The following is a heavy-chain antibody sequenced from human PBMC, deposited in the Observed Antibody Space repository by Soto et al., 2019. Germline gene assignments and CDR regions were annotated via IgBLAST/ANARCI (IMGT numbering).Heavy chain of an antibody. CDR2: IYYSGST. J-gene: IGHJ6*02. CDR1: GGSISSYY. D-gene: IGHD5-18*01. CDR3: ARGVDTVNYYYYGMDV. Sequence: TETLSLTCTVSGGSISSYYWSWIRQPPGKGLEWIGYIYYSGSTNYNPSLKSRVTISVDTSKNQFSLKLSSVTAADTAVYYCARGVDTVNYYYYGMDVWGQGTAVTVSS. V-gene: IGHV4-59*01.